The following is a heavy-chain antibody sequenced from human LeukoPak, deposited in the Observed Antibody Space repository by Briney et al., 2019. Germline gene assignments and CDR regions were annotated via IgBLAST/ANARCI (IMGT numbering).Heavy chain of an antibody. CDR2: IYYSGST. J-gene: IGHJ4*02. D-gene: IGHD3-10*01. CDR1: GGSISSYY. Sequence: PSETLSLTCTVSGGSISSYYWSWIRQPPGKGLEWIGYIYYSGSTNYNPSLKSRVTISVDTSKNQFSLKLSSVTAADTAVYYCARNRPHYYGSGSYFDYWSQGTLVTVSS. V-gene: IGHV4-59*01. CDR3: ARNRPHYYGSGSYFDY.